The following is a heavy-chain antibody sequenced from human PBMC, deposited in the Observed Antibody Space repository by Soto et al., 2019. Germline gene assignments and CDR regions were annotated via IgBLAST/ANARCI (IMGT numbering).Heavy chain of an antibody. CDR2: IDASGNT. CDR1: VDSITTYY. CDR3: ARYGNNWFQTEGMDV. J-gene: IGHJ6*02. V-gene: IGHV4-4*07. Sequence: PSETLSLTCNVSVDSITTYYWSWIRQPAGKGLEWIGRIDASGNTNYNPSLNSRVTMSIDTSKKQFSLKLTSVTAADTAIYYCARYGNNWFQTEGMDVWGQGTTVTVSS. D-gene: IGHD6-13*01.